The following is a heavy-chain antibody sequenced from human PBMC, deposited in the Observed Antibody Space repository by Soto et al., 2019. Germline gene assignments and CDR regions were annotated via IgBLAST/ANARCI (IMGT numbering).Heavy chain of an antibody. CDR2: IIPIFGTA. CDR1: GGTFSSYA. D-gene: IGHD2-15*01. J-gene: IGHJ4*02. V-gene: IGHV1-69*01. Sequence: QVQLVQSGAEVKKPGSSVKVSCKASGGTFSSYAISWVRQAPGQGLEWMGGIIPIFGTANYAQKFQGRVTITADESTSTAYMELSSRRSEDTAVYYCARGRGYCSGGSCYDAADPPFDYWGQGTLVTVSS. CDR3: ARGRGYCSGGSCYDAADPPFDY.